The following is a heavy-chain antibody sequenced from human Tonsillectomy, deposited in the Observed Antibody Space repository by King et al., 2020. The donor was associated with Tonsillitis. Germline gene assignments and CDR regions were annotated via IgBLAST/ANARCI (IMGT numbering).Heavy chain of an antibody. Sequence: VQLVESGGGVVQPGRSLRLSCAASGFTFSSYGMHWVRQAPGKGLEWVAVISYDGSNKYYADSVKGRFTISRDNSKNTLYLQMNSLRAEDTAVYYCAKNSRGASFDYWGQGTLVTVSS. V-gene: IGHV3-30*18. J-gene: IGHJ4*02. CDR2: ISYDGSNK. CDR1: GFTFSSYG. CDR3: AKNSRGASFDY. D-gene: IGHD2/OR15-2a*01.